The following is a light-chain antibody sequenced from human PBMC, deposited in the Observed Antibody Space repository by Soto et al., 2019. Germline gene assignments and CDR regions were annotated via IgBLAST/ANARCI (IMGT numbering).Light chain of an antibody. CDR2: EVS. CDR1: PSDVGASNY. J-gene: IGLJ1*01. Sequence: QSVLTQPPSASGSPGQSVTIPCTGTPSDVGASNYVSWYQQQPGKAPKLMISEVSKRPSGVPDRFAGSKSGNTASLTVSGLQAEDEADYYCSSSAGSYTYVFGTGTKVTVL. V-gene: IGLV2-8*01. CDR3: SSSAGSYTYV.